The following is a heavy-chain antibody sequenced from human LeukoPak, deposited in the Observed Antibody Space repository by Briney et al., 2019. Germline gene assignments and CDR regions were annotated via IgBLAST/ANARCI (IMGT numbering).Heavy chain of an antibody. J-gene: IGHJ4*02. D-gene: IGHD2-15*01. CDR1: GFTFSSYS. CDR3: ARAHQGSDY. V-gene: IGHV3-48*01. Sequence: PGGSLRLSCAASGFTFSSYSMNWVRQAPGKGLEWVSYISTSSSTIYYADSVKGRFTISRDNAKNSLYLQMNSLRAEDTAVYYCARAHQGSDYWGQGTLVTVSS. CDR2: ISTSSSTI.